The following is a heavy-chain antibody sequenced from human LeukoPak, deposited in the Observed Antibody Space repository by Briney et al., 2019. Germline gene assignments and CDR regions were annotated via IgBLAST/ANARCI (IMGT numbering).Heavy chain of an antibody. D-gene: IGHD3-9*01. CDR3: ARESYYDILTGYYRPFDY. V-gene: IGHV1-18*01. Sequence: GASVKVSCKASGYTFTSYGISWVRQAPGQGLEWMGWISAYNGNTNYAQKLQGRVTMTTDTSTSTAYMELRSLRSDDTAVYYCARESYYDILTGYYRPFDYWGQGTLVTVSS. J-gene: IGHJ4*02. CDR2: ISAYNGNT. CDR1: GYTFTSYG.